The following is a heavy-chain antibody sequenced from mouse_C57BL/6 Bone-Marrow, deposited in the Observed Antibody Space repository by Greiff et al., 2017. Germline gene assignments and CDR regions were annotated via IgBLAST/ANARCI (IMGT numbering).Heavy chain of an antibody. J-gene: IGHJ4*01. CDR1: VYTFTEYT. Sequence: FQLQQSVAVLVKPGASVKLSCKASVYTFTEYTIHWVKQRSGQGLEWIGWLYPGSGSIKYNEKFKDTATLTADKSSSTDYMELSILTSEDSAVYFCARHSDRAMDYWGQGTSVTVSS. CDR3: ARHSDRAMDY. V-gene: IGHV1-62-2*01. CDR2: LYPGSGSI.